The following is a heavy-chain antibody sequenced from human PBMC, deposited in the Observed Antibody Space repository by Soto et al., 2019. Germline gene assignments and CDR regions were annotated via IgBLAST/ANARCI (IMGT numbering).Heavy chain of an antibody. V-gene: IGHV5-51*01. CDR3: ARGGVSTRTFDY. Sequence: PGESLKICCKVSGYNFAGYWIAGVRQMPGKGLELMGIIYPSDSDTRYRPSFQGQVTIPADKSISSAYLQWSSLRASDTAMYYCARGGVSTRTFDYRGQGTPVTVSS. CDR2: IYPSDSDT. J-gene: IGHJ4*02. CDR1: GYNFAGYW. D-gene: IGHD3-3*01.